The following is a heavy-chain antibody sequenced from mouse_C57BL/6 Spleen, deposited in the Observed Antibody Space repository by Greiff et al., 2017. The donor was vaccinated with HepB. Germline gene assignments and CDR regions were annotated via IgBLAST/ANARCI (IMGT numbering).Heavy chain of an antibody. CDR3: ARKVMGWDYWYFDV. Sequence: VQLQQSGPELVKPGASVKISCKASGYAFSSSWMNWVKQRPGKGLEWIGRIYPGDGDTNYNGKFKGKATLTADKSSSTAYMQLSSLTSEDSAVYFCARKVMGWDYWYFDVWGTGTTVTVSS. V-gene: IGHV1-82*01. D-gene: IGHD2-3*01. CDR1: GYAFSSSW. J-gene: IGHJ1*03. CDR2: IYPGDGDT.